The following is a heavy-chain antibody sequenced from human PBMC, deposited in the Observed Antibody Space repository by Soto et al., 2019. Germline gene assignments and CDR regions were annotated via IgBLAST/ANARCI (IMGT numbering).Heavy chain of an antibody. CDR3: AIDRKYRGGWHRVPYYYYGIDV. CDR1: GFTFSSYG. D-gene: IGHD2-15*01. Sequence: GGSLRLSCAASGFTFSSYGMYWVRQAPGKGLEWVAVIWYDGSNTHYADSVKCRFTISRDNSKNTLYLQMISLRAEDKAVSYCAIDRKYRGGWHRVPYYYYGIDVGGQGTTITVSS. CDR2: IWYDGSNT. J-gene: IGHJ6*02. V-gene: IGHV3-33*01.